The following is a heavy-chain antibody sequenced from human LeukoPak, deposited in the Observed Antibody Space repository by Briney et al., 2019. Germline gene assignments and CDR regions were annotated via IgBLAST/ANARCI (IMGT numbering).Heavy chain of an antibody. CDR1: GGSISSSSYY. J-gene: IGHJ3*02. CDR3: AREVVSGYNEIRAFDI. Sequence: SETLSLTCTVSGGSISSSSYYWGWIRQPPGKGLEWIGSIYYSGSTYYNPSLKSRVTISVDTSKNQFSLKLSSVTAADTAVYYCAREVVSGYNEIRAFDIWGQGTKVTVSS. D-gene: IGHD3-22*01. CDR2: IYYSGST. V-gene: IGHV4-39*02.